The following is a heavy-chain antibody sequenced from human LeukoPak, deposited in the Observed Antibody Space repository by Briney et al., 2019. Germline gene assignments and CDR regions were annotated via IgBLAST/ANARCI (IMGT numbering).Heavy chain of an antibody. D-gene: IGHD5-12*01. V-gene: IGHV3-74*01. CDR1: GFTFNSYW. CDR3: GRAYVVSGYDFGIDY. J-gene: IGHJ4*02. CDR2: ISTDGSST. Sequence: GGSLRLSCAASGFTFNSYWMHWVRQAPGKGLVWVARISTDGSSTSYADSVKGRFTISRDNAKNTLYPQMNSLRAEDTAVYYCGRAYVVSGYDFGIDYWGQGTLVTVSS.